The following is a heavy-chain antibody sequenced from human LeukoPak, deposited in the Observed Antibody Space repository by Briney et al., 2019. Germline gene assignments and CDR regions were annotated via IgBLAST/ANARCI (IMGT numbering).Heavy chain of an antibody. V-gene: IGHV4-61*08. CDR1: GGSISSGDYY. J-gene: IGHJ4*02. D-gene: IGHD6-13*01. CDR2: IYYSGST. Sequence: SETLSLTCTVSGGSISSGDYYWSWIRQPPGKGLEWIGYIYYSGSTNYNPSLKSRVTISVDTSKNQFSLKLSSVTAADTAVYYCARGDDSSSWPFDYWGQGTLVTVSS. CDR3: ARGDDSSSWPFDY.